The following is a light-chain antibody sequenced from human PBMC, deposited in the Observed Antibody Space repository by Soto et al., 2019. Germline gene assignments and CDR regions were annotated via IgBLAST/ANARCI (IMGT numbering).Light chain of an antibody. CDR1: SSDVGGYNH. V-gene: IGLV2-14*03. Sequence: QSALTQPASVSGSPGQSITIACSGTSSDVGGYNHVSWYQVHPGKAPRLVIYDVSIRPPAVSDRLSGSTSGNTASLTISGLQAEDEADYYCSSYTATRNVVFGGGTQLTVL. CDR2: DVS. J-gene: IGLJ3*02. CDR3: SSYTATRNVV.